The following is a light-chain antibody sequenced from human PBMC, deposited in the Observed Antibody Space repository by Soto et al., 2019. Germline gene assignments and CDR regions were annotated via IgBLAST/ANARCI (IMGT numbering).Light chain of an antibody. Sequence: EIVMTQSPATLSVSPGERATLSCRASQSVSSNLAWYQQKPGQAPRLLIYGASTRATGIPARFSGSGSGTEFTLTISGLQSEDFAVYYCQQYYNWPRTFGQGTKVEIK. CDR3: QQYYNWPRT. V-gene: IGKV3-15*01. CDR1: QSVSSN. CDR2: GAS. J-gene: IGKJ1*01.